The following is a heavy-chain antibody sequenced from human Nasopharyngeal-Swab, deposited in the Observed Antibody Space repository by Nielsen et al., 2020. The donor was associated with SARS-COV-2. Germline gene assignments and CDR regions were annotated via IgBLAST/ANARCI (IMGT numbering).Heavy chain of an antibody. J-gene: IGHJ4*02. CDR3: ARAVYYDFWSGSKGGGVDY. D-gene: IGHD3-3*01. Sequence: WVGQAPGQGLEWVGRISPNSGGTNFAQKFQGGVTMTRDTSINTAYMELTRLRSDDTAVYYCARAVYYDFWSGSKGGGVDYWGQGTLVTVSS. V-gene: IGHV1-2*06. CDR2: ISPNSGGT.